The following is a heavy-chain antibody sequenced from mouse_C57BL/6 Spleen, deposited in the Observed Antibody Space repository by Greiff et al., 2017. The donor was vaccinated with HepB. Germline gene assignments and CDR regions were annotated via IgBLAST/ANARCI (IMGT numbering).Heavy chain of an antibody. CDR1: GFTFSSYG. Sequence: EVQRVESGGDLVKPGGSLKLSCAASGFTFSSYGMSWVRQTPDKRLEWVATISSGGSYTYYPDSVKGRFTISRDNAKNTRYLQMSSLKSEDTAMYYGARRATVVAMDYWGQGASVTVSS. D-gene: IGHD1-1*01. V-gene: IGHV5-6*01. CDR3: ARRATVVAMDY. J-gene: IGHJ4*01. CDR2: ISSGGSYT.